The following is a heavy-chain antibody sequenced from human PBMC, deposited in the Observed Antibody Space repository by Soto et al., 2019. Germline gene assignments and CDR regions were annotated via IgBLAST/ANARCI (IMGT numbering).Heavy chain of an antibody. D-gene: IGHD3-10*01. V-gene: IGHV4-34*01. CDR1: GGSFSGYY. CDR3: ARGLDELGEVTGQGSGSPTNWFDP. Sequence: PSETLSLTCAVYGGSFSGYYWSWIRQPPGKGLEWIGEINHSGSTNYNPSLKSRVTISVDTSKNQFSLKLSSVTAADTAVYYCARGLDELGEVTGQGSGSPTNWFDPWGQGTLVTVSS. J-gene: IGHJ5*02. CDR2: INHSGST.